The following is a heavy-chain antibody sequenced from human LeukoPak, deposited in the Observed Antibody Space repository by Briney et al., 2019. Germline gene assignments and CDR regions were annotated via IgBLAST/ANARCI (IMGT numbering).Heavy chain of an antibody. Sequence: GRSLRLSCAASGFTFSSYGMHWVRQAPGKGLEWVAVISYDGSNKYYADSVKGRFTISRDNSKNTLYLQMNSLRAEDTAVYYCAKDRGYSSGSRFDYWGQGTLVTVSS. CDR1: GFTFSSYG. CDR2: ISYDGSNK. J-gene: IGHJ4*02. CDR3: AKDRGYSSGSRFDY. V-gene: IGHV3-30*18. D-gene: IGHD6-19*01.